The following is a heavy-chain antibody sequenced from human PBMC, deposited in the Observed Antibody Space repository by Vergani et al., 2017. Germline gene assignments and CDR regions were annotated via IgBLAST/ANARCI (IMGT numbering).Heavy chain of an antibody. CDR2: IYSTGST. D-gene: IGHD2-15*01. J-gene: IGHJ5*02. Sequence: QVQLEESGPGLVKPSETLSLTCTVSGGSFNTYYWSWIRQSPGKGLEWIGYIYSTGSTNYNPSLENRVTMSVDTSKSQFSLKLSSVTAADTAVYYCTRHWAVVAANNWFDPWGQGTLVTVSS. CDR1: GGSFNTYY. V-gene: IGHV4-59*08. CDR3: TRHWAVVAANNWFDP.